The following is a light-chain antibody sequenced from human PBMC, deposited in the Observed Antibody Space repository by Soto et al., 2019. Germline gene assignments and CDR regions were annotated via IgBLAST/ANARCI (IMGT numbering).Light chain of an antibody. CDR3: SAYTARRPLV. CDR2: EVR. CDR1: MRDVGAYNL. Sequence: QSALTQPSSVSGSAGQSITISCSGTMRDVGAYNLVSWYQQHPGTAPKLIIYEVRNRPSGISSRFSGSRSGNTASLTISGLQPEDEGDYYCSAYTARRPLVFGGGTKVTVL. V-gene: IGLV2-14*01. J-gene: IGLJ3*02.